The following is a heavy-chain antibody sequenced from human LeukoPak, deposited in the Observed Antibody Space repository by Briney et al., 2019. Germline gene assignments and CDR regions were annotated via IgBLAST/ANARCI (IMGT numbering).Heavy chain of an antibody. Sequence: SVKVSCKASGGTFSSYAISWVRQAPGQGLEWMGRIIPIFGTANYAQKFQGRVTITTDESTSTAYMELSSLRSEDTAVYCCASLGPEDTLTGRSDSSGQGTLVTVSS. CDR2: IIPIFGTA. CDR3: ASLGPEDTLTGRSDS. J-gene: IGHJ4*02. D-gene: IGHD3-9*01. V-gene: IGHV1-69*05. CDR1: GGTFSSYA.